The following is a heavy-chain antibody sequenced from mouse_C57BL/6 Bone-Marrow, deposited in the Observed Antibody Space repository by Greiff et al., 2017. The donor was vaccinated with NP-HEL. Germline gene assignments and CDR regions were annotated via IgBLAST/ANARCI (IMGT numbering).Heavy chain of an antibody. V-gene: IGHV5-16*01. Sequence: DVQLVESEGGLVQPGSSMKLSCTASGFTFSDYYMAWVRQVPEKGLEWVANINYDGSSTYYLDSLKSRFIISRDNAKNILYLQMSSLKSEDTATYYCARDQGLAYYFDYWGQGTTLTVSS. D-gene: IGHD3-2*02. CDR3: ARDQGLAYYFDY. CDR1: GFTFSDYY. J-gene: IGHJ2*01. CDR2: INYDGSST.